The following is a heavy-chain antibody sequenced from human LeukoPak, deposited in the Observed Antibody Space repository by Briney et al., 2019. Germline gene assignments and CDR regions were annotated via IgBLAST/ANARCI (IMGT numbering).Heavy chain of an antibody. CDR1: GFTFSSYA. J-gene: IGHJ4*02. Sequence: GGSLRLSCAASGFTFSSYAMSWVRQAPGKGLEWVSAISGSGGSTYYADSVKGRFTISRDNAKNTLFLQMNSLRVEDTAVYYCAGGSTLDRGLVYYWGQGTLVTVSS. D-gene: IGHD3-10*01. CDR2: ISGSGGST. V-gene: IGHV3-23*01. CDR3: AGGSTLDRGLVYY.